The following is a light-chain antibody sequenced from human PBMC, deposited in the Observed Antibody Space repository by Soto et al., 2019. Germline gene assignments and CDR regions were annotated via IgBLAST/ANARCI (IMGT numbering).Light chain of an antibody. J-gene: IGKJ4*01. Sequence: EIVVTQSPATLSLSPGERATLSCRASQSVGTYFAWYQQKPGQALRLLIYDSSNRATGIPARFSGSGSGTDFTLTISSLEPEDFAVYYCQQRSDCPSTFGGGTKVDIK. CDR2: DSS. CDR1: QSVGTY. CDR3: QQRSDCPST. V-gene: IGKV3-11*01.